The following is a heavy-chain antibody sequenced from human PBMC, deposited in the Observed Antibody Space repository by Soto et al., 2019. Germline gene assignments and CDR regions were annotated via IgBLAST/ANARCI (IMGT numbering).Heavy chain of an antibody. Sequence: QVQLQESGPGLVKPSETLSLTCTVSGGSVSSGSYYWSWIRQPPGKGLEWIGYIYYSGSTNYNPSLKSRVTMSVDTYKSQFSLTLSSVTAADTAVYYCARGQYSYGSSWFDPWGQGTLVTVSS. D-gene: IGHD5-18*01. CDR3: ARGQYSYGSSWFDP. J-gene: IGHJ5*02. CDR1: GGSVSSGSYY. V-gene: IGHV4-61*01. CDR2: IYYSGST.